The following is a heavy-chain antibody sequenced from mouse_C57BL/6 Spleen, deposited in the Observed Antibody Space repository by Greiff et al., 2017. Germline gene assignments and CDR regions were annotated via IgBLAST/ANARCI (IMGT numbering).Heavy chain of an antibody. D-gene: IGHD2-3*01. CDR1: GYTFTSYW. J-gene: IGHJ3*01. CDR2: IHPNSGST. CDR3: ARDDGYRSFAY. Sequence: QVQLQQPGAELVKPGASVKLSCKASGYTFTSYWMHWVKQRPGQGLEWIGMIHPNSGSTNYNEKFKSKATLTVDKSSSTAYMQLSSLTSEDSAVYYCARDDGYRSFAYWGQGTLVTVSA. V-gene: IGHV1-64*01.